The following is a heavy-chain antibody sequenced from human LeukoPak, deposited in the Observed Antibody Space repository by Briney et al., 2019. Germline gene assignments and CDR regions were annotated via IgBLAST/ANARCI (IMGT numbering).Heavy chain of an antibody. V-gene: IGHV3-30-3*01. CDR2: ISYDGSNK. CDR3: ARDSYSGSYFHWFDP. Sequence: GRSLRLSCAASGFTFSSYAMHWVRQAPGKGLEWVAVISYDGSNKYYADSVKGRFTISRDNSKNTLYLQMNSLRAEDTAVYYCARDSYSGSYFHWFDPWGQGTLVTVSS. D-gene: IGHD1-26*01. J-gene: IGHJ5*02. CDR1: GFTFSSYA.